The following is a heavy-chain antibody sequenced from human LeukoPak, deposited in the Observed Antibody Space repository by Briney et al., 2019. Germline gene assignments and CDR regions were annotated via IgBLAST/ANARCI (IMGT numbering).Heavy chain of an antibody. Sequence: SSETLSLTCAVSGGSISSSNWWSWVRQPPGKGLEWIGEIYHSGSTNYNPSLKSRATISVDMSKNQFSLTLNSVTAADTAVYYCARSASSTSRSAFDIWGQGTRVTASS. CDR3: ARSASSTSRSAFDI. V-gene: IGHV4-4*02. CDR2: IYHSGST. CDR1: GGSISSSNW. J-gene: IGHJ3*02.